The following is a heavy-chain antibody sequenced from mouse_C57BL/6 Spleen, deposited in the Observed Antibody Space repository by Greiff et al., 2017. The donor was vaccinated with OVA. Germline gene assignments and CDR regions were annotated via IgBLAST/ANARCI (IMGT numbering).Heavy chain of an antibody. J-gene: IGHJ3*01. D-gene: IGHD3-2*02. CDR1: GYTFTSYW. Sequence: VQLQQPGTELVKPGASVKLSCKASGYTFTSYWMHWVKQRPGQGLEWIGNINPSNGGTNYNEKFKSKATLTVDKSSSTAYMQLSSLISEDSAVYYWARWETAQATFAYWGQGTLVTVSA. V-gene: IGHV1-53*01. CDR3: ARWETAQATFAY. CDR2: INPSNGGT.